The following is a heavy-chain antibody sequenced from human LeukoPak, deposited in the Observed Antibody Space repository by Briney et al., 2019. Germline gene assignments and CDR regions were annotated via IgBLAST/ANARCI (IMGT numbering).Heavy chain of an antibody. CDR1: GFTFSGYA. D-gene: IGHD2-2*01. Sequence: GGSLRLSCAASGFTFSGYAMSWVRQAPGKGLEWVSGISGSGGSTYYADSVKGRFTISRDNSKNTLYLQMNSLRAEDTAVYYCAKDRGAPAAIMGDYMDVWGKGTTVTVSS. V-gene: IGHV3-23*01. CDR2: ISGSGGST. J-gene: IGHJ6*03. CDR3: AKDRGAPAAIMGDYMDV.